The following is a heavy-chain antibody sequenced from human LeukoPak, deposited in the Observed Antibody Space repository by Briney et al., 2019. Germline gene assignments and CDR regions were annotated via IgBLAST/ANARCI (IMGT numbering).Heavy chain of an antibody. D-gene: IGHD4-17*01. J-gene: IGHJ3*02. V-gene: IGHV3-30-3*01. CDR2: ISYDGSNK. CDR1: GFTFSSYA. CDR3: ARDHTTVTTPTVGAFDI. Sequence: GGSLRLSCAASGFTFSSYAMHWVCQAPGKGLEWVAVISYDGSNKYYADSVKGRFTISRDNSKNTLYLQMNSLRAEDTAVYYCARDHTTVTTPTVGAFDIWGQGTMVTVSS.